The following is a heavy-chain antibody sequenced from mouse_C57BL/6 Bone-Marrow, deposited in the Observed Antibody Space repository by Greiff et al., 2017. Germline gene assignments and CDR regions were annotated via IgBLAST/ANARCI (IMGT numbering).Heavy chain of an antibody. V-gene: IGHV1-80*01. CDR1: GYAFSSYW. CDR2: IYPGDGDT. J-gene: IGHJ3*01. CDR3: ARSYYGSIPFAY. Sequence: QVLLQQSGAELVKPGASVKISCKASGYAFSSYWMNWVKQRPGQGLEWIGQIYPGDGDTNYNGKFKGQATLTADKTSSTADMQLSSLTSEDSAVYFCARSYYGSIPFAYWGQGTLVTVSA. D-gene: IGHD1-1*01.